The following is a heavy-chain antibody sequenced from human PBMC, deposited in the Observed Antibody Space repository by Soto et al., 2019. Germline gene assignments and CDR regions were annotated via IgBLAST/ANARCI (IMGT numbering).Heavy chain of an antibody. CDR2: FDPEDGET. V-gene: IGHV1-24*01. D-gene: IGHD2-21*01. J-gene: IGHJ5*02. Sequence: ASVKVSCKVSGYTLTELSMHWVRQAPGKGLEWMGGFDPEDGETIYAQKFQGRVTMTEDTSTDTAYMELSSLRSEDTAVYYCASGKIKDPPRMLLTWGQGTLVTVSS. CDR3: ASGKIKDPPRMLLT. CDR1: GYTLTELS.